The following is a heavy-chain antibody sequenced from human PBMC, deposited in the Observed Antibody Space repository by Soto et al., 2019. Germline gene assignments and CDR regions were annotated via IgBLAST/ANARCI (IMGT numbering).Heavy chain of an antibody. J-gene: IGHJ4*02. CDR2: IYYSGST. Sequence: SETLSLTCTVSGGSISSSSYYWGWIRQPPGKGLEWIGSIYYSGSTYYNPSLKSRVTISVDTSKNQFSLKLSSVTAADTAVYYCARQGTNNWNQGGAFDYWGQGTLVTVSS. CDR1: GGSISSSSYY. V-gene: IGHV4-39*01. CDR3: ARQGTNNWNQGGAFDY. D-gene: IGHD1-20*01.